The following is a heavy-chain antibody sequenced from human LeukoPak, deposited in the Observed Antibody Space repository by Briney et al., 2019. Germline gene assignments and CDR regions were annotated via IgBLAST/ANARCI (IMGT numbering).Heavy chain of an antibody. D-gene: IGHD4-17*01. CDR3: ARGPDYGDYVEY. J-gene: IGHJ4*02. V-gene: IGHV4-34*01. CDR2: INHSGST. Sequence: PSETLSLTCADYGGSFSGYYWSWIRQPPGKGLEWIGEINHSGSTNYNPSLKSRVTISVDTSKNQFSLKLSSVTAADTAVYYCARGPDYGDYVEYWGQGTLVTVSS. CDR1: GGSFSGYY.